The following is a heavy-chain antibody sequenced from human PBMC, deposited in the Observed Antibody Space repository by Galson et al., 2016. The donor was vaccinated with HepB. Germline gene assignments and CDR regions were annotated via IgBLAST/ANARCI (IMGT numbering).Heavy chain of an antibody. D-gene: IGHD5-12*01. J-gene: IGHJ2*01. CDR2: IHYTGTD. CDR1: GGSLSTVDYY. Sequence: TLSLTCIVSGGSLSTVDYYWTWIRQHPGKGLQWIGNIHYTGTDDYNPSLKSRVSISIDTSKSQFSLTLRSVTVADTAVYYGARTSGYDMNRYFDLWGRGTLVTVSS. CDR3: ARTSGYDMNRYFDL. V-gene: IGHV4-31*03.